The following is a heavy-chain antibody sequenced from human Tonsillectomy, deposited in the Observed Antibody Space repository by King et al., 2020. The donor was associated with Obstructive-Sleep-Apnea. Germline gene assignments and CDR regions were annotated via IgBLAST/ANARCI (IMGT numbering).Heavy chain of an antibody. Sequence: QLVQSGGVVVQPGGSLRLSCAASGFTFDDYTMHWVRQAPGKGLEWVSLIIWEGGETSYADSVKGRFTISRDNSKNSLYLQMNSLRTEDTAFYYCAKDRAYLVALGTMFDYWGQGTLVTVSS. D-gene: IGHD6-13*01. CDR2: IIWEGGET. V-gene: IGHV3-43*01. CDR3: AKDRAYLVALGTMFDY. J-gene: IGHJ4*02. CDR1: GFTFDDYT.